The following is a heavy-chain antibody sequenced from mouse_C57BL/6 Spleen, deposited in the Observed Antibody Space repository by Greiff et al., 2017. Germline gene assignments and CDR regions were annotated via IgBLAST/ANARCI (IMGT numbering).Heavy chain of an antibody. CDR2: IHPNSGST. V-gene: IGHV1-64*01. CDR3: ARPQLGRDWYFDV. Sequence: QVQLKQPGAELVKPGASVKLSCKASGYTFTSYWMHWVKQRPGQGLEWIGMIHPNSGSTNYNEKFKSKATLTVDKSSSTAYMQLSSLTSEDSAVYYCARPQLGRDWYFDVWGTGTTVTVSS. J-gene: IGHJ1*03. CDR1: GYTFTSYW. D-gene: IGHD4-1*02.